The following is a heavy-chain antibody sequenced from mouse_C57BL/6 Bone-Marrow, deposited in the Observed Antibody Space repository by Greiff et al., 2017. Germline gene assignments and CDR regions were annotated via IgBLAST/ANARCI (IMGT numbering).Heavy chain of an antibody. CDR1: GYSFTGYY. Sequence: VQLKESGPELVKPGASVKISCKASGYSFTGYYMNWVKQSPEKSLEWIGEINPSTGGTTYNQKFKAKDTLTVDKSSSTAYMQLKSLTSEDSAVYYCARTGTSGYYFDYWGQGTTLTVSS. J-gene: IGHJ2*01. CDR2: INPSTGGT. V-gene: IGHV1-42*01. D-gene: IGHD4-1*01. CDR3: ARTGTSGYYFDY.